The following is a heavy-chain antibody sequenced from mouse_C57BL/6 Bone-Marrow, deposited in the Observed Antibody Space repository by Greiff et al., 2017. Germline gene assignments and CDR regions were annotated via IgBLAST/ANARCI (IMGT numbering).Heavy chain of an antibody. D-gene: IGHD1-1*01. CDR1: GFNIKDYY. CDR3: TRSLIYYGTNY. CDR2: IDPEDGET. J-gene: IGHJ2*01. Sequence: EVKLVESGAELVKPGASVKLSCTASGFNIKDYYIHWVKQRTEQGLEWIGRIDPEDGETKYAPKFQDKATITADTSSNTAYLQLSSLTSEDTAVYDYTRSLIYYGTNYWGQGTTLTVSS. V-gene: IGHV14-2*01.